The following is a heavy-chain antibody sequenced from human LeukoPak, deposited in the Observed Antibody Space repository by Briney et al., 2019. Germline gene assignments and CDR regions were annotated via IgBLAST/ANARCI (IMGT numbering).Heavy chain of an antibody. CDR1: GYAFTVYY. J-gene: IGHJ4*02. CDR3: ARELNKCERLHCLLFS. D-gene: IGHD2-21*02. Sequence: SVKVSFRASGYAFTVYYMHWVRQAPGQGLEWMGWINPNSGGTNYAQEFQGRVTMNRDTSISTAYIELSRLRSDDTAVYYCARELNKCERLHCLLFSGGQGTLVTVSS. CDR2: INPNSGGT. V-gene: IGHV1-2*02.